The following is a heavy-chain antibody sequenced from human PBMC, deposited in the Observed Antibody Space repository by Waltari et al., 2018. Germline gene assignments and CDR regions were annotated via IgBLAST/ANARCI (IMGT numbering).Heavy chain of an antibody. CDR3: SVSLNY. CDR2: IKQDGSER. J-gene: IGHJ4*02. V-gene: IGHV3-7*01. Sequence: EVHLVESGGGLVQPGESLSLSCAASGFTFSNSWMDWVRQAPGKVLEWVANIKQDGSERHYVDSVKGRFTISRDNAQNLLFLQMNSLRAGDTAVYYCSVSLNYWGQGTLVTVSS. CDR1: GFTFSNSW.